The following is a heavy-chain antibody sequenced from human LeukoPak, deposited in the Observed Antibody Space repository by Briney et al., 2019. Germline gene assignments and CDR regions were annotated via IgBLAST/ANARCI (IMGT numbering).Heavy chain of an antibody. CDR1: GFIFRDFS. CDR3: ANNYYYYYYMDV. Sequence: GGSLRLSCSVSGFIFRDFSMSWVRQAPGKGLEWVAKMNEYGSEIFYVDSVKGRFTISRDNGKNSLYLQMNSLRAEDTAVYYCANNYYYYYYMDVWGKGTTVTVSS. J-gene: IGHJ6*03. V-gene: IGHV3-7*01. CDR2: MNEYGSEI.